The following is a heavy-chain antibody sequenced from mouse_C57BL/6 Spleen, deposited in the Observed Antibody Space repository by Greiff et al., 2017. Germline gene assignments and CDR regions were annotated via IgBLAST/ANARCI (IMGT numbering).Heavy chain of an antibody. CDR2: ISYSGST. CDR3: ARGGVVANWYFDV. J-gene: IGHJ1*03. V-gene: IGHV3-1*01. CDR1: GYSITSDYD. D-gene: IGHD1-1*01. Sequence: VQLKESGPGLVKPSQSLSLTCTVTGYSITSDYDWHWNRHFPGNKLECMGYISYSGSTNYNPTLKSQISITHDTSKNHCFLKLMSVATEDTATYDCARGGVVANWYFDVWGTGTTVTVSS.